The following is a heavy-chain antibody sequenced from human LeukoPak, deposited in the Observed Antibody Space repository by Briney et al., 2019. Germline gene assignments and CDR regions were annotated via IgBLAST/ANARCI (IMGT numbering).Heavy chain of an antibody. CDR1: GYTFSDYY. D-gene: IGHD4-17*01. Sequence: GASVKVSCKAPGYTFSDYYMHWVRQAPGQGLEWMGWINPKSGSTNYAEKFQGRVTMTRDTSISTGYMELSGLRSDDTAVYYCARSFTVTTAYFDYWGQGTLVTVSS. V-gene: IGHV1-2*02. CDR2: INPKSGST. J-gene: IGHJ4*02. CDR3: ARSFTVTTAYFDY.